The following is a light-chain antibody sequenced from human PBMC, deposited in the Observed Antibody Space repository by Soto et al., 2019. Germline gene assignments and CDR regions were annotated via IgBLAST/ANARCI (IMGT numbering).Light chain of an antibody. Sequence: QSVLTQPASVSGSPGQSITISCTGTSSDVGSYNLVSWYQHHPGKAPKLMIYEGSKRPSGVSNRFSASKSGNTASLTISGLQAEDEADYYCNSFRVSHLYVFGTGTKVTVL. CDR3: NSFRVSHLYV. CDR1: SSDVGSYNL. CDR2: EGS. J-gene: IGLJ1*01. V-gene: IGLV2-14*02.